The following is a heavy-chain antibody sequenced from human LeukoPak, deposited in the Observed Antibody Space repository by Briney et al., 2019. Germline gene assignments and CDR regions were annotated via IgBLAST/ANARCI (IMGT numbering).Heavy chain of an antibody. Sequence: SVKVSCKASVGTFSSYAISWVRQAPGQGLEWMGGIIPIFGTANYAQKFQGRVTITADESTSTAYMELSSLRSEDTAVYYCASRTGYGDYSYGMDVWGQGTTVTVSS. D-gene: IGHD4-17*01. CDR3: ASRTGYGDYSYGMDV. CDR2: IIPIFGTA. V-gene: IGHV1-69*13. J-gene: IGHJ6*02. CDR1: VGTFSSYA.